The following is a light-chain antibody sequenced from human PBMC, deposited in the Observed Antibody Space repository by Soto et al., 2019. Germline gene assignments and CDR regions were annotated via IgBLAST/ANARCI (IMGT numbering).Light chain of an antibody. J-gene: IGKJ3*01. CDR2: AAS. Sequence: DIQMTQSPSSLSASVGDRVTITCRASQSISSYLNWYQQKPGKAPKLLIYAASSLQSGVLSRFSGSGSGTDFTLTISSLQPEDFATYYCQQSYSTGVTFGPGTKVDIK. V-gene: IGKV1-39*01. CDR1: QSISSY. CDR3: QQSYSTGVT.